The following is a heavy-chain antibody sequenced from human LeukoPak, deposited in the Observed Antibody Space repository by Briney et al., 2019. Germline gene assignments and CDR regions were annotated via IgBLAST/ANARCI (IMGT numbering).Heavy chain of an antibody. D-gene: IGHD3-16*01. J-gene: IGHJ5*02. CDR2: INPNSGGP. Sequence: ASVKVSCKASVYTFTGYYIHWVRQAPGQGLEWMGWINPNSGGPNYAQKFQGRVTMNRDTSISTAYMEMSRLRSDDTAVYYCARDVSAGGTNWFDPWGQGTLVTVSS. CDR1: VYTFTGYY. CDR3: ARDVSAGGTNWFDP. V-gene: IGHV1-2*02.